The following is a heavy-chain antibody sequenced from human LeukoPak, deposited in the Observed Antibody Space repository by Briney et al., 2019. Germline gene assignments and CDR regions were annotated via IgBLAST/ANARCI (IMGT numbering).Heavy chain of an antibody. V-gene: IGHV3-23*01. CDR2: ISGSGGST. CDR3: ARGPYTNFDY. J-gene: IGHJ4*02. D-gene: IGHD2-2*02. Sequence: GGSLRLSCAASGFTFSNYAMSWVRQAPGRGVEWVSAISGSGGSTYYADSVKGRFTISKDNAKNSLYLQMNSLRAEDTAVYYCARGPYTNFDYWGQGTLVTVSS. CDR1: GFTFSNYA.